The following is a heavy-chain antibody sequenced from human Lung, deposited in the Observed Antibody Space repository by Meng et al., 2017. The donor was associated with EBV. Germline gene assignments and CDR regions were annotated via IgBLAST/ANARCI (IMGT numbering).Heavy chain of an antibody. CDR1: GFTFSSYS. D-gene: IGHD1-1*01. Sequence: EVQLVESGGGLVKPGGSLRLSCAASGFTFSSYSMNWVRQAPGKGLEWASSISSSSSYIYYADSVKGRFTISRDNAKNSLYLQMNSLRAEDTAVYYCAREGEDNWNDGNYFDYWGQGTLVTVSS. J-gene: IGHJ4*02. V-gene: IGHV3-21*01. CDR3: AREGEDNWNDGNYFDY. CDR2: ISSSSSYI.